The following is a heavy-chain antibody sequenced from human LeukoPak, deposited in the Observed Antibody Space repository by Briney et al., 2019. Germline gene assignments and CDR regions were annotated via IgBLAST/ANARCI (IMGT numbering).Heavy chain of an antibody. CDR3: ARRPVAAEYFQH. D-gene: IGHD6-25*01. CDR1: GFIFNSYG. CDR2: ISYDGSNK. V-gene: IGHV3-30*03. Sequence: GGSLRLSCAASGFIFNSYGMHWVRQAPGKGLEWVAVISYDGSNKYYADSVKGRFAISRDNSKNTLYLQMNSLRAEDTAMYFCARRPVAAEYFQHWGQGTLVTVSS. J-gene: IGHJ1*01.